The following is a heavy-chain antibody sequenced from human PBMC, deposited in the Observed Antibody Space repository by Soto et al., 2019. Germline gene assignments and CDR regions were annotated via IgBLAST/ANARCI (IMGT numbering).Heavy chain of an antibody. D-gene: IGHD6-6*01. Sequence: GGSLRLSCAASGFTFSSYSMNWVRQAPGKGLEWVSSISSSSSYIYYADSVKGRFTISRDNAKNSLYLQMNSLRAEDTAVYYCARGGSSSLGWFDPWGQGTLVTVSS. CDR1: GFTFSSYS. V-gene: IGHV3-21*01. CDR2: ISSSSSYI. J-gene: IGHJ5*02. CDR3: ARGGSSSLGWFDP.